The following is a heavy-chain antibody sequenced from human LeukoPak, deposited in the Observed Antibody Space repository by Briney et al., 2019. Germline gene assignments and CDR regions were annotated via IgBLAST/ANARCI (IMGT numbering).Heavy chain of an antibody. Sequence: GGSLRLSCAASGFTFSSYAMHWVRQAPGKGLEWVAVISYDGSNKYYADSVKGRFTISRDNSKNTLYLQMNNLRAEDTAVYYCARGGANRPDYWGQGTLVTVSS. J-gene: IGHJ4*02. CDR2: ISYDGSNK. V-gene: IGHV3-30-3*01. D-gene: IGHD4/OR15-4a*01. CDR1: GFTFSSYA. CDR3: ARGGANRPDY.